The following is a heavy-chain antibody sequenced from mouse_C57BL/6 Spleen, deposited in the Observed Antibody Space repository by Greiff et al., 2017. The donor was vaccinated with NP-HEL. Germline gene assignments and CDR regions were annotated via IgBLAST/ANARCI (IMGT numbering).Heavy chain of an antibody. J-gene: IGHJ1*03. CDR3: ARTTGGADDWYMDV. CDR2: IHPNSGST. Sequence: VQLQQPGAELVKPGASVKLSCKASGYTFTSYWMHWVKQRPGQGLEWIGMIHPNSGSTNYNEKFKSKATLTVDKSSSTAYMQLSSLTSEDSAVYDCARTTGGADDWYMDVWGKGTTVTVSS. D-gene: IGHD1-1*01. V-gene: IGHV1-64*01. CDR1: GYTFTSYW.